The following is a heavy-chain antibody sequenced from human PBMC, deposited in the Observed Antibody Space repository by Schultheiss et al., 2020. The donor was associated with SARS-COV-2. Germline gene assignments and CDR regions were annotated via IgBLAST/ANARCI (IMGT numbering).Heavy chain of an antibody. J-gene: IGHJ6*02. CDR2: ITHDGSLK. V-gene: IGHV3-30*03. Sequence: GESLKISCEASGFTFSSYGMHWVRQGPGKGLEWIALITHDGSLKYYADSVKGRYSISRDNSKNTLYLQMSSLRVDDTGVFYCVNGDLARFGGAPDFHNYYGMDVWGQGTTGTVSS. CDR3: VNGDLARFGGAPDFHNYYGMDV. D-gene: IGHD3-10*01. CDR1: GFTFSSYG.